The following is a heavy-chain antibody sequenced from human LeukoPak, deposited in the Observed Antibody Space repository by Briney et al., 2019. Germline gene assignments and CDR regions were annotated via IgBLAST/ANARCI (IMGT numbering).Heavy chain of an antibody. CDR2: INPSGGST. D-gene: IGHD6-6*01. CDR3: TRSIAARPDY. V-gene: IGHV1-46*03. CDR1: GHTFTSYY. Sequence: GASVKVSCKASGHTFTSYYMHWVRQAPGQGLEWMGIINPSGGSTSYAQKFQGRVTMTRDTSTSTVYMELSSLRSEDTAVYYCTRSIAARPDYWGQGTLVTVSS. J-gene: IGHJ4*02.